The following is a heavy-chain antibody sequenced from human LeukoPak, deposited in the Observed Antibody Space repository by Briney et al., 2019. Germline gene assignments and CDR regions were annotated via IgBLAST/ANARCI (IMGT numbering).Heavy chain of an antibody. Sequence: GGSLRLSCAASGFTFSDYYMNWIRQAPGKGLEWVSYISSSGSTIYYADSVKGRFTISRDNAKSSLYLQMNSLRAEDTAVYYCARGRFFGVVNQNFDYWGQGTLVTVSS. CDR1: GFTFSDYY. D-gene: IGHD3-3*01. CDR3: ARGRFFGVVNQNFDY. V-gene: IGHV3-11*01. J-gene: IGHJ4*02. CDR2: ISSSGSTI.